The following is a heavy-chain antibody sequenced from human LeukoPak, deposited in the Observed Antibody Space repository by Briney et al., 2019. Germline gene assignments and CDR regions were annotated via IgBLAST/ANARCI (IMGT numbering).Heavy chain of an antibody. V-gene: IGHV1-2*02. J-gene: IGHJ4*02. CDR2: INPNSGGT. D-gene: IGHD2-2*01. CDR1: GYTFTGYY. Sequence: ASVKVFCKASGYTFTGYYMHWVRQAPGQGLEWMGWINPNSGGTNYAQKFQGRVTMTRDTSISTAYMELSRLRSDDTAVYYCARGLVPRVGGYFDYWGQGTLVTVSS. CDR3: ARGLVPRVGGYFDY.